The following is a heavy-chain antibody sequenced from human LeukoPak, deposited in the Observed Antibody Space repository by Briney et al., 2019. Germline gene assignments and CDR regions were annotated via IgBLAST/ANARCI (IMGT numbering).Heavy chain of an antibody. J-gene: IGHJ4*02. Sequence: GGSLRLSCAASGFTFSSYWMHWVRQAPGKGLVWVSRINVVGSRTNYADSVKGRFTISRDNATNTLYLQMNSLRAEDTAVYYCAREGRDYGGNPFDYWGQGTLVTVSS. CDR1: GFTFSSYW. V-gene: IGHV3-74*01. CDR3: AREGRDYGGNPFDY. D-gene: IGHD4-23*01. CDR2: INVVGSRT.